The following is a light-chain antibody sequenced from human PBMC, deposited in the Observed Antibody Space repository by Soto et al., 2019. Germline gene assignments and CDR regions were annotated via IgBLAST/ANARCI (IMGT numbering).Light chain of an antibody. CDR3: QQFEDWPT. V-gene: IGKV3-15*01. Sequence: IVLTQSPAALSLSPXXXXXXSFRASQSVSSNLAWYQQKPGQAPRLLIYGTSNRATGIPDRISGSRSGTEFTLTISSLQSEDFGVYYCQQFEDWPTFGQGTKVDIK. J-gene: IGKJ1*01. CDR1: QSVSSN. CDR2: GTS.